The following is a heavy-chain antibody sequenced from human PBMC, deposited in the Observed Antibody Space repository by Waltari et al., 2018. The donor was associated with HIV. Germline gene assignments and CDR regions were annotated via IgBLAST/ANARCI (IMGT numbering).Heavy chain of an antibody. V-gene: IGHV4-61*02. CDR2: IYTSGNT. J-gene: IGHJ6*02. CDR3: ARARVRSGYGLYYYYGMDV. CDR1: GGSISSRSSS. Sequence: QVQLQESGPGLVKPSQPLSLTCTVSGGSISSRSSSWTWIRQPAGKGLEWIGRIYTSGNTDYNPSLKSRVTISVDTSKNQFSLKLTSVTAADTAVYYCARARVRSGYGLYYYYGMDVWGQGTTVTVSS. D-gene: IGHD5-12*01.